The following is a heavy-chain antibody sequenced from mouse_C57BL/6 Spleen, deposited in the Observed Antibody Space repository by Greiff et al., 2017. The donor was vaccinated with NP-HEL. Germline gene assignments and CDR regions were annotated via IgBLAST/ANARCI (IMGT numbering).Heavy chain of an antibody. CDR2: IHPNSGST. J-gene: IGHJ3*01. CDR1: GYTFTSYW. D-gene: IGHD2-1*01. V-gene: IGHV1-64*01. Sequence: QVQLQQPGAELVKPGASVKLSCKASGYTFTSYWMHWVKQRPGQGLEWIGMIHPNSGSTNYNEKFKSKATLTVDKSSSTAYMQLSSLTSEDSAVYYCARESIYYGNYVVAYGGQGTLVTVSA. CDR3: ARESIYYGNYVVAY.